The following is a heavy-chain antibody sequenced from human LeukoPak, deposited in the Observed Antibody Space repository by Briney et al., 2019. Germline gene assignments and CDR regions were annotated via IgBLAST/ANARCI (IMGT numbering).Heavy chain of an antibody. CDR1: GFTFSSYA. CDR2: IWYDGSNK. V-gene: IGHV3-33*08. Sequence: GGSLRLSCSASGFTFSSYAMHWVRQAPGKGLEWVAVIWYDGSNKYYADSVKGRFTISRDNSKNTLYLQMNSLRAEDTAVYYCASDRRVRYYGSGSYGYWGQGTLVTVSS. J-gene: IGHJ4*02. CDR3: ASDRRVRYYGSGSYGY. D-gene: IGHD3-10*01.